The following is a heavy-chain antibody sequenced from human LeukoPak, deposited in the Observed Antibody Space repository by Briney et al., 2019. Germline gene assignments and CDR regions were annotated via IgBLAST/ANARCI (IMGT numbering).Heavy chain of an antibody. J-gene: IGHJ6*03. CDR2: IYTSGST. CDR1: GGSISSCY. V-gene: IGHV4-4*07. D-gene: IGHD2-21*01. Sequence: SETLSLTCTVSGGSISSCYWSWIRQPAGKGLEWIGRIYTSGSTNCNPSLKSRVTMSVDTSKNQFSLKLSSVTAADTAVYYCARGRQSDSVYYYYMDVWGKGTTVTVSS. CDR3: ARGRQSDSVYYYYMDV.